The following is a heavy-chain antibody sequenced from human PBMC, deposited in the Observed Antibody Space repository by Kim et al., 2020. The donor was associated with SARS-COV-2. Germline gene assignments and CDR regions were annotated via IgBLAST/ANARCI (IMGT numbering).Heavy chain of an antibody. Sequence: PPLKSRVTISVDPDKNQFSLKVSSVTAADTAVYYCARAVITMIVVVGAFDIWGQGTMVTVSS. CDR3: ARAVITMIVVVGAFDI. V-gene: IGHV4-31*02. J-gene: IGHJ3*02. D-gene: IGHD3-22*01.